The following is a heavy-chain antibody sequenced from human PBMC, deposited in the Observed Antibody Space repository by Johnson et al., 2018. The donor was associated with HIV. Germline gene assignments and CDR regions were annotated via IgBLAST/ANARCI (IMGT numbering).Heavy chain of an antibody. J-gene: IGHJ3*02. CDR1: GFTFNNAW. Sequence: EKLVESGGGLVKPGGSLRLSCEASGFTFNNAWMGWIRQAPGKGLEWVSAISGSGGSTYYADSVKGRFTISRDNSKNTLYLQMNSLRAEDTAVYYCARDRGYWDAFDIWGQGTMVIVSS. D-gene: IGHD3-22*01. CDR2: ISGSGGST. V-gene: IGHV3-23*04. CDR3: ARDRGYWDAFDI.